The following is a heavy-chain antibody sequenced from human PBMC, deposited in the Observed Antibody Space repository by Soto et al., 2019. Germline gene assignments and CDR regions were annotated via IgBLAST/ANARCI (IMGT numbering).Heavy chain of an antibody. CDR3: DRGPELTDFGARGSYGMDV. CDR1: GYTFSNYY. D-gene: IGHD4-17*01. J-gene: IGHJ6*01. CDR2: INPSGGGT. V-gene: IGHV1-46*01. Sequence: QVHLVQSGAEVKKPGASVTFPCKASGYTFSNYYMHWVRQAPGQGLGWVGIINPSGGGTTYAQNFPGRVTVTRETSTSAVCVAMNSLRSEDRAVYYCDRGPELTDFGARGSYGMDVWGHGTRVTVSS.